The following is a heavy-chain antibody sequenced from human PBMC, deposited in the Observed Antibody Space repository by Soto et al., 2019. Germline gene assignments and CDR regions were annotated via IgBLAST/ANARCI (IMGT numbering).Heavy chain of an antibody. J-gene: IGHJ5*02. V-gene: IGHV6-1*01. Sequence: SQTLSLTCAISGDSVSSNTASWNWIRQSPSRGLEWLGRTYFRSKWYNDYAVSVKSRIIINPDTSNNQFSLQLNSVTPEDMAVYFCAKGDNLGPKTGYAFDPWGQGIMVTVS. D-gene: IGHD5-12*01. CDR3: AKGDNLGPKTGYAFDP. CDR1: GDSVSSNTAS. CDR2: TYFRSKWYN.